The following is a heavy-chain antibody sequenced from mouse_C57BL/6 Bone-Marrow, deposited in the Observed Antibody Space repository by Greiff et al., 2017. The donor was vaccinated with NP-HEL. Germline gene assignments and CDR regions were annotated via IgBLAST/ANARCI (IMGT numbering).Heavy chain of an antibody. Sequence: QVQLQQPGAELVKPGASVKMSCKASGYTFTSYWITWVKQRPGQGLEWIGDIYPGSGSTNYNEKFKSKATLTVDTSSSTAYMQLSSLTSEDSAVYYCARWGTPVVATGAMDYWGQGTSVTVSS. V-gene: IGHV1-55*01. D-gene: IGHD1-1*01. CDR3: ARWGTPVVATGAMDY. CDR2: IYPGSGST. J-gene: IGHJ4*01. CDR1: GYTFTSYW.